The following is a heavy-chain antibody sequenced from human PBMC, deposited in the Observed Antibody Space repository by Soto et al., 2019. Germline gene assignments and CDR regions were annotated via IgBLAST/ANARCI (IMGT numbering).Heavy chain of an antibody. CDR2: IIPIFGTA. Sequence: GASVKVSCKASGGTFSSYAISWVRQAPGQGLEWMGGIIPIFGTANYAQKFQGRVTITADESTSTAYMELSSLRSEDTAVYYCARGGTYYYDSSGPNWFDPWGQGTLVTVSS. V-gene: IGHV1-69*13. J-gene: IGHJ5*02. CDR1: GGTFSSYA. CDR3: ARGGTYYYDSSGPNWFDP. D-gene: IGHD3-22*01.